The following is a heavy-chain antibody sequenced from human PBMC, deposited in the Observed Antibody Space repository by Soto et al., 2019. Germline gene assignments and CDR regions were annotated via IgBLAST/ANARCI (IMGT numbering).Heavy chain of an antibody. J-gene: IGHJ6*02. CDR2: ISAYNGNT. CDR3: ARDGLPLVAARPPPLDV. Sequence: ASVKVSCKASGYTFTSYGISWVRQAPGQGLEWMGWISAYNGNTNYAQKLQGKVTMTTDTSTSTAYMELRSLRSDDTAVYYCARDGLPLVAARPPPLDVWGQGTTVTVSS. D-gene: IGHD6-6*01. V-gene: IGHV1-18*04. CDR1: GYTFTSYG.